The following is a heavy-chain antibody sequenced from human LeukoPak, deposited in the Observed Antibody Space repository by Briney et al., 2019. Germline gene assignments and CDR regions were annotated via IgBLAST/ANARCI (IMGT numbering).Heavy chain of an antibody. CDR3: ARAPNPTYHDFWRAGDV. D-gene: IGHD3-3*01. V-gene: IGHV1-18*01. CDR1: GYTFTSYG. CDR2: ISAYNGNT. Sequence: PWASVKVSCKASGYTFTSYGISWVRQAPGQGLEWMGWISAYNGNTNYAQKLQGRVTMTTDTSTSTAYMELRSLRPDDTAVYYCARAPNPTYHDFWRAGDVWDKGTTVTVSS. J-gene: IGHJ6*04.